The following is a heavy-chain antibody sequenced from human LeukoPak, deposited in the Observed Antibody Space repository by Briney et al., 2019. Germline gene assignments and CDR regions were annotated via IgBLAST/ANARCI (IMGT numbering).Heavy chain of an antibody. CDR3: ARGPFYCDYVLGY. CDR1: GDSISSYY. CDR2: IYYSGST. J-gene: IGHJ4*02. D-gene: IGHD4-17*01. V-gene: IGHV4-59*12. Sequence: PSETLSLTCTVSGDSISSYYWSWIRQPPGKGLEWIGYIYYSGSTNYNPSLKSRATISVDTSKNQFSLKLSSATAADTAVYYCARGPFYCDYVLGYWGQGTLVTVSS.